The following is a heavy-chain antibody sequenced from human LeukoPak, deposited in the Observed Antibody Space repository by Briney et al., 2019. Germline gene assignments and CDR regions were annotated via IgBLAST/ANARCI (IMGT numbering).Heavy chain of an antibody. CDR2: IKQDGGEK. D-gene: IGHD3-10*01. Sequence: GGPLRLSCAASGFTFSSYWMSWARQAPGKGLEWVANIKQDGGEKYYVGSVKGRFTVSRDNAKNSLYLQMNSLRAEDTAVYYCAREWNYYGSGIMDVWGKGTTVTVSS. CDR3: AREWNYYGSGIMDV. V-gene: IGHV3-7*01. CDR1: GFTFSSYW. J-gene: IGHJ6*04.